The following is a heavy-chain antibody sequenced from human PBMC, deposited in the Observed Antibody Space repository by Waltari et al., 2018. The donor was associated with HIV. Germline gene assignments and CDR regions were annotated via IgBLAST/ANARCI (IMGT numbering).Heavy chain of an antibody. CDR1: VDSISCYNL. CDR3: TRVTSGGSGSSWFDT. J-gene: IGHJ5*02. CDR2: MYHSGST. Sequence: QVQLQESGPGLVKASETLPLTCAVSVDSISCYNLWTWVRQPPGKGLEWIGEMYHSGSTNYNSSLKSRVTISVDKTNNQFSLKLTSVTAADTAFYYCTRVTSGGSGSSWFDTWGQGILVTVSS. V-gene: IGHV4-4*02. D-gene: IGHD3-10*01.